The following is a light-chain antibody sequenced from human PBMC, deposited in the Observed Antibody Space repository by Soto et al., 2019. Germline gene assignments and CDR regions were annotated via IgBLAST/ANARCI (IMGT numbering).Light chain of an antibody. CDR2: AAS. Sequence: DIQMTQSPSSLSPSVRDRVTITCRASQSISRYLNWYQQKPGKAPKLLIYAASSLQSGVPSRFSGSGSGTDFTLTISSLQPEDFATYYCQQTYSAPLTFGPGTKVDIK. CDR3: QQTYSAPLT. CDR1: QSISRY. V-gene: IGKV1-39*01. J-gene: IGKJ3*01.